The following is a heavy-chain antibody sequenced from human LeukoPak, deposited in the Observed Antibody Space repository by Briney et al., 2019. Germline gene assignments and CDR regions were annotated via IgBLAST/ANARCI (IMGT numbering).Heavy chain of an antibody. Sequence: GGSLRLSCVASGFTFSIYTMSWVRQAPGKGLEWVSSITSSSSSMYSADSVKGRLTISRDNAKNSLYLQMNSLRAEDTAVYYCARDRGHRSRSIYYYYGMDVWGQGTTVTVSS. V-gene: IGHV3-21*01. CDR2: ITSSSSSM. CDR1: GFTFSIYT. CDR3: ARDRGHRSRSIYYYYGMDV. J-gene: IGHJ6*02.